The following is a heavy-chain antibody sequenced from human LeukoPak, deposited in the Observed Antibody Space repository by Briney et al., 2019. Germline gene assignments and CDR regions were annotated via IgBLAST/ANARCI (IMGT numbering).Heavy chain of an antibody. CDR2: ITGGGGTT. D-gene: IGHD4-23*01. CDR3: ATDPPTLRWSFDY. J-gene: IGHJ4*02. CDR1: GFTFSTYA. Sequence: GGSLRLSCAASGFTFSTYAMSWVRRTPGKGLEWVSAITGGGGTTYYADSVKGRFTISRDNSKNTLYLQMNSLRAEDTAVYYCATDPPTLRWSFDYWGQGTLVTVSS. V-gene: IGHV3-23*01.